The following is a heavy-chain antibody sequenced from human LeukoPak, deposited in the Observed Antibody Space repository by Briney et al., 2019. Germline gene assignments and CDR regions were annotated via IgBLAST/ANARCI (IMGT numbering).Heavy chain of an antibody. J-gene: IGHJ3*02. D-gene: IGHD1-26*01. CDR2: IYYSGST. V-gene: IGHV4-39*07. CDR3: ARVLPIGGSYDDAFDI. CDR1: GGSISSSSYY. Sequence: SETLSLTCTVSGGSISSSSYYWGWIRQPPGKGLEWIGSIYYSGSTYYNPSLKSRVTILVDTSKNQFSLKLSSVTAADTAVYYCARVLPIGGSYDDAFDIWGQGTMVTVSS.